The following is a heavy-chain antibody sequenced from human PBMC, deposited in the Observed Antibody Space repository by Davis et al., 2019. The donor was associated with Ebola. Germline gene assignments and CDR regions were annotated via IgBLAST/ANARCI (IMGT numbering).Heavy chain of an antibody. Sequence: GESLKISCSVSQFTFRNYWMGWVRQAPGTGLEWVAIINEDGSNEAYADSMRGRFTISRDNAKNSLFLQMNTLRAEDTAVYYCTRDYGRAFHNWGQGTLVTVSS. D-gene: IGHD1-26*01. J-gene: IGHJ4*02. CDR1: QFTFRNYW. CDR3: TRDYGRAFHN. CDR2: INEDGSNE. V-gene: IGHV3-7*01.